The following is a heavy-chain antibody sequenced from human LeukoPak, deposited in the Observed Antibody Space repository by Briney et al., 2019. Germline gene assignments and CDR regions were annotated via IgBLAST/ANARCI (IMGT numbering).Heavy chain of an antibody. CDR3: ARDRHSSSWYYYYYYMDV. CDR2: ISAYNGNS. D-gene: IGHD6-13*01. J-gene: IGHJ6*03. V-gene: IGHV1-18*01. Sequence: PVSSVTVSCKASGYTFTSYGISWVRQAPGQGLEWMGWISAYNGNSNYAQKLQGRVTITTDTSTSTAYMELRSLRSDDTAVYYCARDRHSSSWYYYYYYMDVWGKGTTVTVSS. CDR1: GYTFTSYG.